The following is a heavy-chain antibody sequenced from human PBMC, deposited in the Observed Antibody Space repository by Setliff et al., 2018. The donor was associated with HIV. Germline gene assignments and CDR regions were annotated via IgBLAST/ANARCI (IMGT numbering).Heavy chain of an antibody. Sequence: PGGSLRLSCAASGLTFSRHWMHWVRQAPGKGLVWVSRIDSDGSDTDYADSVRGRFTISRDNAKNTLYLQMTSLRAEDTAVYYCARGPQYNFWGGYLGLWGRGTLVTVSS. V-gene: IGHV3-74*01. CDR3: ARGPQYNFWGGYLGL. J-gene: IGHJ4*02. CDR1: GLTFSRHW. CDR2: IDSDGSDT. D-gene: IGHD3-3*01.